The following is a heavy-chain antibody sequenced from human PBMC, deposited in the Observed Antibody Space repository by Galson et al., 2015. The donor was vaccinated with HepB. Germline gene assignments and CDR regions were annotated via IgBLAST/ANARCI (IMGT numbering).Heavy chain of an antibody. Sequence: SLRLSCAASGFTFSSYWMSWVRQAPGKGLEWVANIKQDGSEKYYVDSVKGRFTISRDNAKNSLYLQMNSLRAEDTAVYYGARVGEADGSGSYYPLDHWYFDLWGRGTLVTVSS. J-gene: IGHJ2*01. CDR2: IKQDGSEK. CDR1: GFTFSSYW. D-gene: IGHD3-10*01. CDR3: ARVGEADGSGSYYPLDHWYFDL. V-gene: IGHV3-7*03.